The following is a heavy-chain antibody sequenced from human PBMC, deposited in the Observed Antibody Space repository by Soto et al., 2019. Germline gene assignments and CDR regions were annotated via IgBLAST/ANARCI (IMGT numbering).Heavy chain of an antibody. J-gene: IGHJ1*01. V-gene: IGHV3-9*01. CDR3: VKDESINWYSGHFRH. CDR1: GFTFDDYA. D-gene: IGHD6-13*01. Sequence: GGSLRLSCAASGFTFDDYAMHWVRQVPGKSLEWVSGINWNSGSIGYGDSVKGRFAISRDNAKNSLHLQMNSLSAEDTAFYYCVKDESINWYSGHFRHWGQGTLVTVSS. CDR2: INWNSGSI.